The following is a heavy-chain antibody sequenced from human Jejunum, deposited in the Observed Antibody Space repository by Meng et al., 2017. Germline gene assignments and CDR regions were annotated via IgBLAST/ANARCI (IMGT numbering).Heavy chain of an antibody. J-gene: IGHJ4*02. CDR2: IHHSGST. CDR1: GGSISTSDW. D-gene: IGHD1-26*01. CDR3: AREWSGSYRHFDY. V-gene: IGHV4-4*02. Sequence: QVQLQESGPGLLTPSGTLSLTCAVSGGSISTSDWWSWVRQPPGKGLEWIGEIHHSGSTNYNPSLKSRVTISVDKSKNQFSLKLNSVTAADTAVYYCAREWSGSYRHFDYWGQGTLVTASS.